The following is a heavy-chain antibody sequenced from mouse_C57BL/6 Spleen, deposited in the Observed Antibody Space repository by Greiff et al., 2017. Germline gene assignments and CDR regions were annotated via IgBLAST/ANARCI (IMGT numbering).Heavy chain of an antibody. D-gene: IGHD2-4*01. CDR3: EIYYDYDFYFDY. J-gene: IGHJ2*01. CDR1: GYTFTDYY. V-gene: IGHV1-26*01. CDR2: INPNNGGT. Sequence: EVQLQQSGPELVKPGASVKISCKASGYTFTDYYMNWVKQSHGKSLEWIGDINPNNGGTSYNQKFKGKATLTVDKSSSTAYMELRSLTSEDSAVYYCEIYYDYDFYFDYWGQGTTLTVSS.